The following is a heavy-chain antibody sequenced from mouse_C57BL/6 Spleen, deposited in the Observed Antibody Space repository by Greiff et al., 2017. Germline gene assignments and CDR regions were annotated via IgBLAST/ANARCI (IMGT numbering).Heavy chain of an antibody. CDR1: GFTFSDYG. CDR2: ISSGSSTI. D-gene: IGHD2-3*01. J-gene: IGHJ4*01. V-gene: IGHV5-17*01. CDR3: ARPGDGSYAMDY. Sequence: DVMLVESGGGLVKPGGSLKLSCAASGFTFSDYGMHWVRQAPEKGLEWVAYISSGSSTIYYADTVKGRITISRDNAKNTRFLQMTSLRSEDTAMYYCARPGDGSYAMDYWGQGTSVTVSS.